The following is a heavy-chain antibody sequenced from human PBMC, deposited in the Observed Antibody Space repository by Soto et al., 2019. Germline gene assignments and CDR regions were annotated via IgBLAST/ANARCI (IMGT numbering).Heavy chain of an antibody. D-gene: IGHD3-9*01. V-gene: IGHV3-23*01. J-gene: IGHJ5*01. CDR2: IIGGDGDK. CDR3: AKDRDPDGIWTFDS. CDR1: GFTFRTFT. Sequence: EVQLLEHGGQLVQPGESLRLSCAASGFTFRTFTMNWVRQAPGKGLEWVSGIIGGDGDKFYSDSVKGRFTISGDNSKDMLFLQMSSLRVDDTAVYYCAKDRDPDGIWTFDSWGQGTLVTVSS.